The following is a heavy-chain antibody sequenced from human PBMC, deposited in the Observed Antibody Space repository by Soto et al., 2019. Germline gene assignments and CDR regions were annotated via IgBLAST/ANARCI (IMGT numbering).Heavy chain of an antibody. Sequence: EIQLVESGGGLIQPGGSLRLSCAASGFTVSTNYMSWVRQAPGKGLEWVSVIYNDGSTSYADSVKGRFTIIRDNSENTRFLQMNSLRAEDTAVYYCARGATYSSSSLFRLDYYGLDVWGQGTTVTVSS. CDR1: GFTVSTNY. CDR2: IYNDGST. J-gene: IGHJ6*02. V-gene: IGHV3-53*01. CDR3: ARGATYSSSSLFRLDYYGLDV. D-gene: IGHD6-6*01.